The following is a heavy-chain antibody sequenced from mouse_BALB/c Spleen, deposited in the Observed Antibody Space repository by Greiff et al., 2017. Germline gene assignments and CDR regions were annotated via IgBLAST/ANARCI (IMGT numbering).Heavy chain of an antibody. V-gene: IGHV1S81*02. J-gene: IGHJ3*01. CDR1: GYTFTSYW. CDR3: ASLGLRRAWVAY. CDR2: INPSNGRT. Sequence: QVQLQQPGAELVKPGASVKLSCKASGYTFTSYWMHWVKQRPGQGLEWIGEINPSNGRTNYNEKFKSKATLTVDKSSSTAYMQLSSLTSEDSAVYYCASLGLRRAWVAYWGQGTLVTVSA. D-gene: IGHD3-1*01.